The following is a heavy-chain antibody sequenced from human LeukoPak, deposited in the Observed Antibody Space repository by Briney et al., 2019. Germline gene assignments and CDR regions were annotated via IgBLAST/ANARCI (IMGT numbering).Heavy chain of an antibody. J-gene: IGHJ5*02. Sequence: PSETLSLTCTVSGYSISSGYYWGWIRQPPGKGLEWIGSIYHSGSTYYNPSLKSRVTISVDTSKNQFSLKLSSVTAAGTAVYYCASRGRGLDWFDPWGQGTLVTVSS. D-gene: IGHD5-12*01. CDR2: IYHSGST. CDR3: ASRGRGLDWFDP. V-gene: IGHV4-38-2*02. CDR1: GYSISSGYY.